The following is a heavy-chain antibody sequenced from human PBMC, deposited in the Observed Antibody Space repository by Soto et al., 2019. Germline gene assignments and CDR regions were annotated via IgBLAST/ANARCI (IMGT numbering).Heavy chain of an antibody. J-gene: IGHJ5*02. CDR2: INAGNGNT. D-gene: IGHD3-9*01. Sequence: DSVNVSSKASGYTFTSDSMHWVRPAPGQRLELMGWINAGNGNTKYSQKFQGRVTITRDTSASTAYMELSSLRSEDTAVYYCASALADILTGYALNWFAPWGQGTLDTVSS. V-gene: IGHV1-3*01. CDR3: ASALADILTGYALNWFAP. CDR1: GYTFTSDS.